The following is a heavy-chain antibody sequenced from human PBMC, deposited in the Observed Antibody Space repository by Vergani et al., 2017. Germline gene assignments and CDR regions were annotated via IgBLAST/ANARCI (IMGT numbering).Heavy chain of an antibody. V-gene: IGHV1-2*02. Sequence: QVQLVQSGAEVKKPGASVKVSCKASGYTFTGCYMHWVRQAPGQGLEWMGWINPNSGGTNYAQKFQGRVTMTRDTSISTAYMELSRLRSDDTAVYYCARGGSGSYYAPANIPHHYYYGMDVWGQGTTVTVSS. CDR2: INPNSGGT. CDR1: GYTFTGCY. J-gene: IGHJ6*02. CDR3: ARGGSGSYYAPANIPHHYYYGMDV. D-gene: IGHD3-10*01.